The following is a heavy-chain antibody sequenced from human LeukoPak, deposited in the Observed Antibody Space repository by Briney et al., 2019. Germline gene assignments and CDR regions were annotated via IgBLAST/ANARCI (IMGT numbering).Heavy chain of an antibody. D-gene: IGHD6-13*01. CDR2: ITQDGGEK. J-gene: IGHJ4*01. V-gene: IGHV3-7*01. Sequence: GGSLRPSCAASGFTFSDYWVNWVRQAPGKGLEWVASITQDGGEKTYVDSVKGRFTISRDNTKNSLYLQMSSLRAEDTAVYYCARDGTAAGLYFDLWGQGTLVTVSS. CDR3: ARDGTAAGLYFDL. CDR1: GFTFSDYW.